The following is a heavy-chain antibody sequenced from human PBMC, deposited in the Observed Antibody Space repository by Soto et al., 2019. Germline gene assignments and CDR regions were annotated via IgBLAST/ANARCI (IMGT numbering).Heavy chain of an antibody. CDR2: LNHRRST. D-gene: IGHD6-19*01. J-gene: IGHJ3*02. Sequence: DTVSLTCAVYGGSFSAYYWSWIRQPPGNGLESIGELNHRRSTNYNPSLKSRITISVDTSKNQFSLKLSPVTAADTAVYYCARTGYSSGWYKAAFDIWGQGTMVTVS. CDR1: GGSFSAYY. V-gene: IGHV4-34*01. CDR3: ARTGYSSGWYKAAFDI.